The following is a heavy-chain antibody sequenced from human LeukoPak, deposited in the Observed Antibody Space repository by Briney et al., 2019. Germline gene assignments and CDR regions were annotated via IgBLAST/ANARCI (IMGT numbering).Heavy chain of an antibody. J-gene: IGHJ4*02. Sequence: PGGPLRLSCAASGFSFNSYAMSWVRQAPGKRLEWVAGISSTSSTVNYADPVKGRFTTSRDNSNNTLYLQMNSLTAEDTALYYCAKRLRDPRAFDYWGQGTLVTVSS. CDR2: ISSTSSTV. V-gene: IGHV3-23*01. CDR1: GFSFNSYA. CDR3: AKRLRDPRAFDY. D-gene: IGHD2-21*02.